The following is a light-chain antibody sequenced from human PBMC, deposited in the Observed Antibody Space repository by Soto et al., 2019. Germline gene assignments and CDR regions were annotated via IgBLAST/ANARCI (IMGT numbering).Light chain of an antibody. V-gene: IGKV1-39*01. J-gene: IGKJ2*01. CDR1: QSISVH. Sequence: DIQMTQSPSSLSASVRDTVTITCRASQSISVHLNWYQQKPGEVPKLLIYAASNLHSGVPSRFSGSGSETDFALTISSLPPEDFATYYCQQTYIIPYTFGQGTRLEIK. CDR2: AAS. CDR3: QQTYIIPYT.